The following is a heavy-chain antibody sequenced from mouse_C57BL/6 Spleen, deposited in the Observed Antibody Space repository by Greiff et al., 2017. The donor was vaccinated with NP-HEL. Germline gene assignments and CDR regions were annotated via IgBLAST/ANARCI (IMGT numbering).Heavy chain of an antibody. CDR1: GYTFTSYG. CDR2: IYPRSGNT. CDR3: ASITTVVADDAMDY. D-gene: IGHD1-1*01. J-gene: IGHJ4*01. Sequence: QVQLQQSGAELARPGASVKLSCKASGYTFTSYGISWVKQRTGQGLEWIGEIYPRSGNTYYNEKFKGKATLTADKSSSTAYMELRSLTSEDSAVYFCASITTVVADDAMDYWGQGTSVTVSS. V-gene: IGHV1-81*01.